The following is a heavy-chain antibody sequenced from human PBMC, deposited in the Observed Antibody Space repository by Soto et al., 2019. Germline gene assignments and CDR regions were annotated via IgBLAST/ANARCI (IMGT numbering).Heavy chain of an antibody. V-gene: IGHV4-31*03. CDR1: CGSIISGGYY. D-gene: IGHD6-6*01. CDR3: ARDRHSSSYYYYYYGMDV. CDR2: IYYSGST. J-gene: IGHJ6*02. Sequence: SETLSLTGTGSCGSIISGGYYWSWIRQHPGKGLEWIGYIYYSGSTYYNPPLKSRVTISVDTSKNQFSLKLSSVTAADTAVYYCARDRHSSSYYYYYYGMDVWGQGTTVTVSS.